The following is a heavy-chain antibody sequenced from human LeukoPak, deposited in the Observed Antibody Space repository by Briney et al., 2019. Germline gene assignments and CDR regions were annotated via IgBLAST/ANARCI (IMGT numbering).Heavy chain of an antibody. D-gene: IGHD5-12*01. CDR3: ARGASGYDQGGNYFDY. CDR1: GGSISSYY. CDR2: IYYSGST. V-gene: IGHV4-59*01. J-gene: IGHJ4*02. Sequence: SETLSLTCTVSGGSISSYYWSWIQQPPGKGLEWIGYIYYSGSTNYNPSLKSRVTISVDTSKNQFPLKLSSVTAADTAVYYCARGASGYDQGGNYFDYWGQGTLVTVSS.